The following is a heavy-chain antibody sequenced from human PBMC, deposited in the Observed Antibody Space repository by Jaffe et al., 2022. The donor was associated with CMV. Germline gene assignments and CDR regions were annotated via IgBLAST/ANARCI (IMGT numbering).Heavy chain of an antibody. J-gene: IGHJ6*03. CDR1: GFTFSSYE. CDR3: ARSGRQLTKYYYYYMDV. D-gene: IGHD6-13*01. Sequence: EVQLVESGGGLVQPGGSLRLSCAASGFTFSSYEMNWVRQAPGKGLEWVSYISSSGSTIYYADSVKGRFTISRDNAKNSLYLQMNSLRAEDTAVYYCARSGRQLTKYYYYYMDVWGKGTTVTVSS. CDR2: ISSSGSTI. V-gene: IGHV3-48*03.